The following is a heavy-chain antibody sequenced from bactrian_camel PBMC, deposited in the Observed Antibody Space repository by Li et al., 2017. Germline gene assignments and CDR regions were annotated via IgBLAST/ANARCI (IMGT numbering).Heavy chain of an antibody. Sequence: VESGGGSVQAGGSLRLSCAVSGLRDSTYCMAWFRQTPGRGLEWVSLITARTTHYADSVKGRFTVSRDNAKSTVSLQMNSLQPEDTALYYCATRLSLSDCTYSTPDCCYSHRGQGTQVTV. V-gene: IGHV3S25*01. D-gene: IGHD2*01. CDR1: GLRDSTYC. CDR2: ITARTT. J-gene: IGHJ4*01.